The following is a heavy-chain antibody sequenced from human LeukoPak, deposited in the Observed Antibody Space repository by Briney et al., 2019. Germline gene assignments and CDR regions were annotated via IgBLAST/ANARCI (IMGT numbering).Heavy chain of an antibody. V-gene: IGHV4-59*01. J-gene: IGHJ4*02. CDR3: ARVWDCRGGRCYSPIDY. CDR1: GGSISGYY. D-gene: IGHD2-15*01. Sequence: SETLSLTCTVSGGSISGYYWGWIRQPPGKGLEWIGYISYDGITTYNPSLHSRVTISIDTSNNQFSLKLSSLTAADTAVYYCARVWDCRGGRCYSPIDYWGQGTLVTVSS. CDR2: ISYDGIT.